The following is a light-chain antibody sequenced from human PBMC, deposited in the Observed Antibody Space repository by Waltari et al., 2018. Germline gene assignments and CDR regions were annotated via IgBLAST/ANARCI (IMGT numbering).Light chain of an antibody. CDR2: DVN. CDR1: SSDVGAYNF. V-gene: IGLV2-14*03. CDR3: SSFTTSGTYV. Sequence: QSALTQPASVSGSPGQSIAISCAGTSSDVGAYNFVSCYQQHQGKAPKLMIYDVNERPSGVSDRFSGSKSGNTASLTISGLQAEDETDYYCSSFTTSGTYVFGTGTKVTVL. J-gene: IGLJ1*01.